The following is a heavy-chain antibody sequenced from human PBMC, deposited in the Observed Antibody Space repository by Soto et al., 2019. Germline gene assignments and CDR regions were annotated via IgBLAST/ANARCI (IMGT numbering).Heavy chain of an antibody. CDR3: TTRADNGYDFWSGYPRTDV. V-gene: IGHV3-15*07. D-gene: IGHD3-3*01. CDR1: GFTFSNAW. Sequence: GGSLRLSCAASGFTFSNAWMNWVRQAPGKGLEWVGRIKSKTDGGTTDYAAPVKGRFTISRDDSKNTLYLQMNSLKTEDTAVYYCTTRADNGYDFWSGYPRTDVWGQGTTVTSP. J-gene: IGHJ6*02. CDR2: IKSKTDGGTT.